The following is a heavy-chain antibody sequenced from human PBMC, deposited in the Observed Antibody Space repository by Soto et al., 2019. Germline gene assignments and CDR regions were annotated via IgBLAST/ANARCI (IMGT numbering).Heavy chain of an antibody. CDR2: IWYDGSNK. CDR1: GFTGRSYG. D-gene: IGHD3-16*02. V-gene: IGHV3-33*01. CDR3: ARDPYYDYVWGSYRYPYYYYYGMDV. Sequence: GSLRLCCAASGFTGRSYGMHWVRQAPGKGLEWVAVIWYDGSNKYYADSVKGRFTISRDNSKNTLYLQMNSLRAEDTAVYYCARDPYYDYVWGSYRYPYYYYYGMDVWGQGTTVTVSS. J-gene: IGHJ6*02.